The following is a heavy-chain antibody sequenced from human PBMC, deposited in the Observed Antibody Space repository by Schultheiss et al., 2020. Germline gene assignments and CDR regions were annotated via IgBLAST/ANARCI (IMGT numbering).Heavy chain of an antibody. J-gene: IGHJ4*02. D-gene: IGHD2-8*01. V-gene: IGHV3-30*03. CDR2: ISYDGSNK. CDR3: ARDAEIVLMVYAFDY. Sequence: GGSLRLSCAASGFAARIFGLTWVRQPPGKGLEWVAVISYDGSNKYYGDSVKGRFTLSRDNSKNTLSLQMNSLRREDTAVYYCARDAEIVLMVYAFDYWGQGTLVTVSS. CDR1: GFAARIFG.